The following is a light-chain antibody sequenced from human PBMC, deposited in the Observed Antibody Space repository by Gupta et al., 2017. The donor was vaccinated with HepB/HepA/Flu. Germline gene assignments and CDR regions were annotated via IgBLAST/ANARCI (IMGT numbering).Light chain of an antibody. Sequence: DIHITHSPSTLSASVGDRVTITCRASQSISSWLAWYQQKPGKAPKLLIYKASSLQSGVPSRFSGSGSGTEFTLTISSLQPDDIATYYCQQYNSYPCSFGQGTNLEIK. V-gene: IGKV1-5*03. J-gene: IGKJ2*04. CDR1: QSISSW. CDR2: KAS. CDR3: QQYNSYPCS.